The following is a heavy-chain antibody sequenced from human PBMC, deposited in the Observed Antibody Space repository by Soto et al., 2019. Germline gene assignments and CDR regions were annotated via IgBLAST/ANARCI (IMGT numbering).Heavy chain of an antibody. CDR2: IKSKTDGGTT. J-gene: IGHJ4*02. D-gene: IGHD3-3*01. V-gene: IGHV3-15*01. CDR1: GFTFSNAW. CDR3: TTGDWSGYDIDY. Sequence: GGSLRLSCAASGFTFSNAWMSWVRQAPGKGLEWVGRIKSKTDGGTTDYAAPVKGRFTISRDDSKNTLYLQMNSLKTEDTAVYYCTTGDWSGYDIDYWGQGTLVTVSS.